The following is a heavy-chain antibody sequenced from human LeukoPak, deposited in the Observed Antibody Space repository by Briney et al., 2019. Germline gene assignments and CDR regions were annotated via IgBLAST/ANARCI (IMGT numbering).Heavy chain of an antibody. CDR3: ARGEEYCGGDCYPVFDY. Sequence: PSETLSLTCAVSGVSISSGGYSWSWIRQPPGKGLEWIGYIYHSGSTYYSPSLKSRVTISVDRSKNQFSLKLSSVTAADTAVYYCARGEEYCGGDCYPVFDYWGQGTLVIVSS. V-gene: IGHV4-30-2*01. J-gene: IGHJ4*02. CDR1: GVSISSGGYS. D-gene: IGHD2-21*02. CDR2: IYHSGST.